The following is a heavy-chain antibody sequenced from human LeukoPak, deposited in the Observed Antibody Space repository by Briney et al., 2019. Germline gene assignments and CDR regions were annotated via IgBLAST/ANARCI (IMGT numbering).Heavy chain of an antibody. V-gene: IGHV3-15*01. CDR3: TTCLFCILEWPIAPGYFDY. J-gene: IGHJ4*02. D-gene: IGHD3-3*01. CDR1: GFTFSNAW. Sequence: GGSLRLSCAASGFTFSNAWMSWVRQAPGKGLEWVGRIKSKTDGGTTDYAAPVKGRFTISRDDSKNTLYLQMNSLKTEDTAVYYCTTCLFCILEWPIAPGYFDYWGQGTLVTVSP. CDR2: IKSKTDGGTT.